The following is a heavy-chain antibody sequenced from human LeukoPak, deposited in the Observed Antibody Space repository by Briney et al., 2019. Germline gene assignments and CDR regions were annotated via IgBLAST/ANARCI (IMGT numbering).Heavy chain of an antibody. Sequence: PGGSLRLSCAASGFTFSSYSMNWVRQAPGKGLEWVSYISSSTIYYADSVKGRFSISRDNAKNSLYLQMNSLRAEDTAVYYCARDLLGWELHYFDYWGQGTLVTVSS. V-gene: IGHV3-21*05. D-gene: IGHD1-26*01. CDR1: GFTFSSYS. CDR2: ISSSTI. CDR3: ARDLLGWELHYFDY. J-gene: IGHJ4*02.